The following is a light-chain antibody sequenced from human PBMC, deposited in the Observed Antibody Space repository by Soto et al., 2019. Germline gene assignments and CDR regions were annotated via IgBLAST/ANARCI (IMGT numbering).Light chain of an antibody. CDR3: SSYAGSNNYV. CDR2: DVS. J-gene: IGLJ1*01. V-gene: IGLV2-8*01. Sequence: QSALTQPPSASGSPGQSVTISCTGTSSDVGGYNYVSWYQHHPGKAPKLMTYDVSKRPSGVPDRFSGSKSGNTASLTVSGLQAEDEADYYCSSYAGSNNYVFGTGTKLTVL. CDR1: SSDVGGYNY.